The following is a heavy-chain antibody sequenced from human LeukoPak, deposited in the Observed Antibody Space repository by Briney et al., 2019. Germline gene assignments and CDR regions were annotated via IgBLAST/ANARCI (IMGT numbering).Heavy chain of an antibody. CDR3: ARVNEDYYDSSGYYHGPDY. CDR2: INHSGST. Sequence: SETLSLTCAVYGGSFSGYYWSWIRQPPGKGLEWIGEINHSGSTNYNPSLKSRVTISVDTSKNQFSLKLSSVTAADTAVYYCARVNEDYYDSSGYYHGPDYWGQGTLVTVSS. D-gene: IGHD3-22*01. CDR1: GGSFSGYY. V-gene: IGHV4-34*01. J-gene: IGHJ4*02.